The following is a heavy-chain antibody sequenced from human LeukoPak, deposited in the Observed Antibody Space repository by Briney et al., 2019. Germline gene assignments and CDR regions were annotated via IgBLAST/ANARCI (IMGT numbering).Heavy chain of an antibody. CDR1: AGSVTNGDYY. Sequence: PSETLSLTCTVSAGSVTNGDYYWSWLRQPPGKALEWIGFVYYTGSTYYTPSPEGRATISVDTSKYQFSVKLSSVTAADTAVYYCARGRSNYYGMDVWGQGTTVTVSS. CDR2: VYYTGST. J-gene: IGHJ6*02. V-gene: IGHV4-61*08. CDR3: ARGRSNYYGMDV. D-gene: IGHD1-26*01.